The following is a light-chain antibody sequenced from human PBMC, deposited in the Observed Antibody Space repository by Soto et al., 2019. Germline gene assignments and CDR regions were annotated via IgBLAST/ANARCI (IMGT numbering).Light chain of an antibody. V-gene: IGKV3-15*01. Sequence: EKVMTQSPATLSVSPGERATLSCRASQSVRSNLAWYQQKPGQPPRLLICDASTRATGIPSRFSGSGSGTEFTLTITSLNSEDFPAYSCQQYDNWPRTFGQGTKVDIK. CDR2: DAS. CDR3: QQYDNWPRT. CDR1: QSVRSN. J-gene: IGKJ1*01.